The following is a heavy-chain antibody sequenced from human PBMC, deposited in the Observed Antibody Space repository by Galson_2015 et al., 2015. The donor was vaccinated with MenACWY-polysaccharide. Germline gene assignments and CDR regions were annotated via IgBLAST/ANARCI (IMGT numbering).Heavy chain of an antibody. J-gene: IGHJ3*02. CDR1: GSRFSNSG. CDR3: AREGSRIVFHAFDI. Sequence: SLRISCAASGSRFSNSGMHWVRQAPGKWLEWVAVIQYDGSNTVYADSVKGRFTISRDNSKNTVFLEMNTLGVEDTAVYYCAREGSRIVFHAFDIWGQGTMVTVSS. V-gene: IGHV3-33*01. CDR2: IQYDGSNT. D-gene: IGHD2-2*01.